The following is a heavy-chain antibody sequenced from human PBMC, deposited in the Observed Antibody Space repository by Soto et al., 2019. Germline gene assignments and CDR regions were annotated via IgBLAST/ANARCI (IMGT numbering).Heavy chain of an antibody. D-gene: IGHD3-3*01. CDR2: ISFDGRNK. CDR3: AKAGLRFLEWLSFDY. V-gene: IGHV3-30*18. Sequence: GGSLRLSCAASGFTFNSYGMHWVRQAPGKGLEWVVVISFDGRNKYYADSVKGRFTISRDNSKNTLYLQMNSLRAEDTAVYYCAKAGLRFLEWLSFDYWGQGTLVTVSS. CDR1: GFTFNSYG. J-gene: IGHJ4*02.